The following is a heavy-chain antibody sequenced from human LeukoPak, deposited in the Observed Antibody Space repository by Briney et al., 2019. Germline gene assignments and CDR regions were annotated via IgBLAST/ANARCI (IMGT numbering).Heavy chain of an antibody. J-gene: IGHJ4*02. D-gene: IGHD1-7*01. CDR3: ARDHGGTIDY. Sequence: SETLSLTCTVSGGSISSGGYYWSWIRQHPGKGLERIGYIYYSGSTYYNPSLKSRVTISVDTSKNQFSLKLSSVTAADTAVYYCARDHGGTIDYWGQGTLVTVSS. CDR1: GGSISSGGYY. V-gene: IGHV4-31*03. CDR2: IYYSGST.